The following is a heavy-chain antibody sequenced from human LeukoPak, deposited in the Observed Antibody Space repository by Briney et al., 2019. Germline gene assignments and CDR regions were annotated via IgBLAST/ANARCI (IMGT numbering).Heavy chain of an antibody. CDR1: GDSIRSVYY. J-gene: IGHJ3*02. CDR2: IYYNGDP. Sequence: PPETLSLTCAVSGDSIRSVYYWGSIRQPPGSGLDCITSIYYNGDPYYKPSLKSRVTISLDTYKNVFPLKLTSVTAADTAVYFCARTRGLDAFDIWGQGTVVSVSS. CDR3: ARTRGLDAFDI. V-gene: IGHV4-38-2*01.